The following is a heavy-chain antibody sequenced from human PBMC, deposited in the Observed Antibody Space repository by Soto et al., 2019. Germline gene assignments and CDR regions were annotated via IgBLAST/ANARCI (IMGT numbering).Heavy chain of an antibody. CDR2: IFPNGRDK. CDR1: GFNFNTYF. V-gene: IGHV3-30*13. J-gene: IGHJ4*02. CDR3: ASYDDHGSNCELAY. Sequence: QVQLVQSGGGVVQPGRSLRLSCAASGFNFNTYFMHWVRQAPGKGLEWVAMIFPNGRDKEYADAVKGRLTISRDNFNNSMCLQMDSLRPEVTAVYYRASYDDHGSNCELAYWGPGALVIVSS. D-gene: IGHD1-26*01.